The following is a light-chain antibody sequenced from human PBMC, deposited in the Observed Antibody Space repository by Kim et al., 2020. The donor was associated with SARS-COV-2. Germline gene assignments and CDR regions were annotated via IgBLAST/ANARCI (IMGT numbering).Light chain of an antibody. CDR1: SGHSSYA. CDR3: QTWGTGIRV. CDR2: LNSDGSH. J-gene: IGLJ3*02. Sequence: ASVKLACTLSSGHSSYAIAWHQQQTGKGPRYLMKLNSDGSHSKGDGIPDRFAGSSSGAERYLTISSLQSEDEADYYCQTWGTGIRVFGGGTQLTVL. V-gene: IGLV4-69*01.